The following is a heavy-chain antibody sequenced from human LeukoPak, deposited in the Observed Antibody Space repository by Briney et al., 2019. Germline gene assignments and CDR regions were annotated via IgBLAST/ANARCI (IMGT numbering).Heavy chain of an antibody. CDR2: ISYDGSNK. CDR3: AKGRFVVVPAAMY. D-gene: IGHD2-2*01. CDR1: GFTFSSYS. V-gene: IGHV3-30*18. Sequence: GGSLRLSCAASGFTFSSYSMNWVRQAPGKGLEWVAVISYDGSNKYYADSVKGRFTISRDNSKNTLYLQMNSLRAEDTAVYYCAKGRFVVVPAAMYWGQGTLVTVSS. J-gene: IGHJ4*02.